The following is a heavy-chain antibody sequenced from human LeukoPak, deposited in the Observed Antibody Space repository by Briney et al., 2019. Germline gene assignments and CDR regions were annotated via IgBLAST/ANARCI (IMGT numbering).Heavy chain of an antibody. J-gene: IGHJ5*02. CDR3: ARSNFYGSGSYYKFDP. CDR1: GYTFTSYG. V-gene: IGHV1-18*01. CDR2: ISAYNGNT. Sequence: ASVKVSCKASGYTFTSYGISWVRQAPGQGLEWMGWISAYNGNTNYAQKLQGRVTMTTDTSTSTAYMELRGLRSDDTAVYYCARSNFYGSGSYYKFDPWGQGTLVTVSS. D-gene: IGHD3-10*01.